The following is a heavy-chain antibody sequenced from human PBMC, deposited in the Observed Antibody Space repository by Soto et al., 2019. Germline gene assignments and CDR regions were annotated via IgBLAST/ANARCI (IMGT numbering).Heavy chain of an antibody. CDR2: ISGSGGNT. V-gene: IGHV3-23*01. CDR3: GKAVYSNYAYGMDV. CDR1: GRTFSNDA. Sequence: GGSLRLSCAAAGRTFSNDAMTWVRQAPGKGLEWVSGISGSGGNTYYADSVKGRFTISRDNSNNTLYLQMNSLRAEDTAVYYCGKAVYSNYAYGMDVWGQGTTVTVSS. D-gene: IGHD4-4*01. J-gene: IGHJ6*02.